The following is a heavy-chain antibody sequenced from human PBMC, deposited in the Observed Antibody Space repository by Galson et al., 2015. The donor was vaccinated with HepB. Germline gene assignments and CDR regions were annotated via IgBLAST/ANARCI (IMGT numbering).Heavy chain of an antibody. D-gene: IGHD3-3*01. CDR1: GFTFSSYA. J-gene: IGHJ5*02. V-gene: IGHV3-23*01. Sequence: SLRLSCAASGFTFSSYAMSWVRQAPGKGLEWVSAISGSGGSTYYADSVKGRFTISRDNSKNTLYLQMNSLRAEDTAVYYCAKARLNYYDFWSGYSPLGWFDPWGQGTLVTVSS. CDR2: ISGSGGST. CDR3: AKARLNYYDFWSGYSPLGWFDP.